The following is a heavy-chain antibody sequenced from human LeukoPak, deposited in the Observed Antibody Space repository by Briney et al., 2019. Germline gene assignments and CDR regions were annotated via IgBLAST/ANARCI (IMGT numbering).Heavy chain of an antibody. D-gene: IGHD3-22*01. CDR3: ARDPGVKRYYYDSSGPFDY. CDR1: GFTFSSYS. Sequence: PGGFLRLSCAASGFTFSSYSMNWVRQAPGKGLEWVSYISSSSSTIYYADSVKGRFTISRDNAKNSLYLQMNSLRAEDTAVYYCARDPGVKRYYYDSSGPFDYWGQGTLVTVSS. J-gene: IGHJ4*02. CDR2: ISSSSSTI. V-gene: IGHV3-48*04.